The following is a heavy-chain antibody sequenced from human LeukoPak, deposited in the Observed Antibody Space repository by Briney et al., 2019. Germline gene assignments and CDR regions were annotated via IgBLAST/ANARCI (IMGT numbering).Heavy chain of an antibody. CDR2: IIPIFGTA. J-gene: IGHJ4*02. D-gene: IGHD3-22*01. CDR3: ARGLDYYDSSGYYYPFDY. V-gene: IGHV1-69*13. Sequence: GASVKVSCKTSGYTFSAFYMHWVRQAPGQGLEWMGGIIPIFGTANYAQKFQGRVTITADESTSTAYMELSSLRSEDTAVYYCARGLDYYDSSGYYYPFDYWGQATLVTVSS. CDR1: GYTFSAFY.